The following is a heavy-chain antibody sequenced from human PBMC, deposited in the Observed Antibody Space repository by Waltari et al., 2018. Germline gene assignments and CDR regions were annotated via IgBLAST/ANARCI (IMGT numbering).Heavy chain of an antibody. J-gene: IGHJ4*02. CDR3: ARDPAPSDYFDS. V-gene: IGHV4-39*07. CDR1: GGAISSSFYY. Sequence: QLQLQESGPGLVRPSETLSLTCTVSGGAISSSFYYWGWIRQPPGKGLEWIGNIYYSAYTYFNPSLRSRVTISSATSRNQFSLKLTSVTAADTAVYYCARDPAPSDYFDSWGQGTLVTVSS. CDR2: IYYSAYT. D-gene: IGHD6-6*01.